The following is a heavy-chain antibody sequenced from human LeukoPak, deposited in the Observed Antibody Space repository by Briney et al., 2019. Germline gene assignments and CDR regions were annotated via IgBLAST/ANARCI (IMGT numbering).Heavy chain of an antibody. V-gene: IGHV3-21*01. CDR2: ITTSSSYI. J-gene: IGHJ5*02. D-gene: IGHD6-13*01. CDR1: GFTFRSYA. CDR3: ARDPAAAGTVWFDP. Sequence: KSGGYLRLSCAASGFTFRSYAMNWVRQAPGKGLEWVSSITTSSSYIYYADSVKGRFTISRDDAKNSLYLQMNSLRAEDTAVYYCARDPAAAGTVWFDPWGQGTLVTVSS.